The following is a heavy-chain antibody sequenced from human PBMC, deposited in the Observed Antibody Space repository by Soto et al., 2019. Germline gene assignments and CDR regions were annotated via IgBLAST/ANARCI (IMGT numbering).Heavy chain of an antibody. Sequence: SETLSLTCTVSGDSISSSSYYWGWIRQPPGKGLEWIGSIYYSGSTYYNPSLKSRVTISVDTSKNQFSLKLSSVTAADTAVYYCARRGSGSYSDYWGQGTLVTVSS. CDR1: GDSISSSSYY. CDR3: ARRGSGSYSDY. J-gene: IGHJ4*02. D-gene: IGHD3-10*01. V-gene: IGHV4-39*01. CDR2: IYYSGST.